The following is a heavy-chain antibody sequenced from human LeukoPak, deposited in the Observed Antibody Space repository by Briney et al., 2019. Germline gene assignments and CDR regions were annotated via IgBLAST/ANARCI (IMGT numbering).Heavy chain of an antibody. CDR1: GFTFSSFS. CDR3: ARVGYFDPNCGGDCYPLDY. D-gene: IGHD2-21*01. Sequence: GGSLRLSCAAPGFTFSSFSMIWVRQAPGKGLEWVSGITRGTRYKYYADSLRGRFTTSRDNAGHSLYLQMNSLRAEDTAVYYCARVGYFDPNCGGDCYPLDYWGQGTLVTVSS. CDR2: ITRGTRYK. V-gene: IGHV3-21*01. J-gene: IGHJ4*02.